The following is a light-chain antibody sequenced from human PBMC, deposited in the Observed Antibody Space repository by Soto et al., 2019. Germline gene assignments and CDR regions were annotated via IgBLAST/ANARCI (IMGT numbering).Light chain of an antibody. Sequence: EILMTQSPATLSVSPGERATLYGRASQSVSSNLAWYQQKPGQAPRLLIYGASTRATGIPARFSGSGSGTEFTLTISSLQSEDFAVYYCQQYNNWPPITFGQGTRLEIK. CDR3: QQYNNWPPIT. V-gene: IGKV3-15*01. CDR1: QSVSSN. J-gene: IGKJ5*01. CDR2: GAS.